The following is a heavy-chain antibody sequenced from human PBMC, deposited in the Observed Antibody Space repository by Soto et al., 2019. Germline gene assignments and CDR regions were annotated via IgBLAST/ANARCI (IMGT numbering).Heavy chain of an antibody. CDR1: GFTFDDYT. CDR2: ISWDGGST. Sequence: LRLSCAASGFTFDDYTMHWVRQAPGKGLEWVSLISWDGGSTYYADSVKGRFTISRDNSKNSLYLQMNSLRTEDTAVYYCAKSGRNDPDYYDFWSGYYTAFDYWGQGTLVTVSS. V-gene: IGHV3-43*01. D-gene: IGHD3-3*01. J-gene: IGHJ4*02. CDR3: AKSGRNDPDYYDFWSGYYTAFDY.